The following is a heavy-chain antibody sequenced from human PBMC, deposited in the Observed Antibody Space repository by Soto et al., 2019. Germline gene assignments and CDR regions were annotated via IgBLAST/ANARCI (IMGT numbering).Heavy chain of an antibody. CDR2: IYYSGST. D-gene: IGHD3-22*01. CDR1: GGSISSSSYY. CDR3: ARVLSSGYYYRDYGMDV. V-gene: IGHV4-31*03. Sequence: SETLSLSCTVSGGSISSSSYYWGWIRQPPGKGLEWIGYIYYSGSTYYNPSLKSRVTISVDTSKNQFSLKLSSVTAADTAVYYCARVLSSGYYYRDYGMDVWGQGTTVTVSS. J-gene: IGHJ6*02.